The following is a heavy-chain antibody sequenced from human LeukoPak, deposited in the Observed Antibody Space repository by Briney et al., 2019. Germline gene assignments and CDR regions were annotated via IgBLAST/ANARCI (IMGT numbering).Heavy chain of an antibody. CDR1: GGSFSGYY. J-gene: IGHJ5*02. Sequence: PSETLSLTCAVYGGSFSGYYWSWIRQPPGKGLEWIGEINHSGSTNYNPSLKSRVTISVDTSKNQFSLKLSSVTAADTAVYYCARRITMVRGVIIPYNWFDPWGQGTLVTVSS. D-gene: IGHD3-10*01. V-gene: IGHV4-34*01. CDR2: INHSGST. CDR3: ARRITMVRGVIIPYNWFDP.